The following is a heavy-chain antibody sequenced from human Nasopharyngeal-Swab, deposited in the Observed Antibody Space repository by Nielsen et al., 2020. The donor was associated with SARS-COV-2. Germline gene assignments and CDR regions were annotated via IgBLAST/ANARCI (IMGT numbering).Heavy chain of an antibody. Sequence: RQAPGKGLEWIGEINHSGSTNYNPSPKSRVTISVDTSKNQFSLNLISVTAADAAVYYCARVGRVIDYWGQGTLVTVSS. J-gene: IGHJ4*02. CDR3: ARVGRVIDY. D-gene: IGHD1-14*01. CDR2: INHSGST. V-gene: IGHV4-34*01.